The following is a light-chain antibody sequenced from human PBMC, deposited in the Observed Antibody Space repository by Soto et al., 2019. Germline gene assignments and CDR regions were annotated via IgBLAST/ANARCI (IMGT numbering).Light chain of an antibody. V-gene: IGKV1-39*01. CDR1: QNIDTY. CDR3: HQPYILPLT. Sequence: DIQMTQSPSSLSASVGDRVTITCRTSQNIDTYLKWYQQKPGKAPRLLIYNAFILHSGVPSRFSGSGSGTDFTLTISSLQPEDFATYYCHQPYILPLTFGQGTRVEI. J-gene: IGKJ1*01. CDR2: NAF.